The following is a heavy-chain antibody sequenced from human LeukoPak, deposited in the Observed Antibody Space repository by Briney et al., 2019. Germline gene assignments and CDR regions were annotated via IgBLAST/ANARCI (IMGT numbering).Heavy chain of an antibody. CDR2: INHSGST. J-gene: IGHJ4*02. CDR1: GGSFSGYY. CDR3: ARQADSGSY. Sequence: PSETLSLTCAVYGGSFSGYYWSWIRQPPGKGLEWIGEINHSGSTNYNPSLKSRVTISVDTSKNQFSLKLSSVTAADTAVYYCARQADSGSYWGQGTLVTVSS. V-gene: IGHV4-34*01. D-gene: IGHD1-26*01.